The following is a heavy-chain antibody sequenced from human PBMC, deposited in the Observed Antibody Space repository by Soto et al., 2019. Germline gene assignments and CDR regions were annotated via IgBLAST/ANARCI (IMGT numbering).Heavy chain of an antibody. D-gene: IGHD3-22*01. Sequence: QVQLVQSGAEVKKPGSSVKVSCKASGGTFSSYAISWVRQAHGQGLEGMGGIIPIFGTATYAQKFQGRVTITADESTSTAYMELSSLRSEDTALYYCARATSHYDRRMDVWGQGTTVTVSS. CDR3: ARATSHYDRRMDV. V-gene: IGHV1-69*01. J-gene: IGHJ6*02. CDR1: GGTFSSYA. CDR2: IIPIFGTA.